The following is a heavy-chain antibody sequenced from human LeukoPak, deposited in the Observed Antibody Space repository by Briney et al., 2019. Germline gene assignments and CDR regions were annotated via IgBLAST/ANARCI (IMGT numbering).Heavy chain of an antibody. D-gene: IGHD2-2*01. CDR2: MNPNSGNT. CDR3: ARPHCSSTDCHPPEWFDP. Sequence: ASVKVSCKTSGYTFTNYDINWVRQATGQGLEWMGWMNPNSGNTGYAQKFQGRATMTRNTSISTAYMELSSLRSEDTAVYYCARPHCSSTDCHPPEWFDPWGQGTLVTVFS. V-gene: IGHV1-8*01. CDR1: GYTFTNYD. J-gene: IGHJ5*02.